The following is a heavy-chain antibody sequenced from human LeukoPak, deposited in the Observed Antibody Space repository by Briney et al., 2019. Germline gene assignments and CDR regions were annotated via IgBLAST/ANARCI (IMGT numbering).Heavy chain of an antibody. J-gene: IGHJ4*02. D-gene: IGHD5-12*01. V-gene: IGHV3-23*01. CDR3: ATLPRVPTGYVGYGGEDY. Sequence: GGSLRLSCAASGFTFDDYGMSWVRQAPGKGLEWVSGITGSGGSTYYADSVKGRFTISRDNSKNTLYLRMNGLRAEDTAVYYCATLPRVPTGYVGYGGEDYWGQGTLITVSS. CDR1: GFTFDDYG. CDR2: ITGSGGST.